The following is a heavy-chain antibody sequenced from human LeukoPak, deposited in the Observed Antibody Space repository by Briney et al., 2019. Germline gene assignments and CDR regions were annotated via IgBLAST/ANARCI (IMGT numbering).Heavy chain of an antibody. V-gene: IGHV4-38-2*02. Sequence: SETLSLTCTVSGYSISSGYYWGWIRQPPGKGLEWIGSIYHSGSTYYNPSLKSRVTISVDTSKNQFSLKLSSVTAADTAVYYCARVFPLTTHSSGWFDYWGQGTLVTVSS. CDR1: GYSISSGYY. D-gene: IGHD6-25*01. CDR2: IYHSGST. CDR3: ARVFPLTTHSSGWFDY. J-gene: IGHJ4*02.